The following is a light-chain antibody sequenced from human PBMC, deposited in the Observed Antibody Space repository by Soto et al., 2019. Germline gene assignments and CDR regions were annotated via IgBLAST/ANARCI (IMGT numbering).Light chain of an antibody. CDR3: QQLDSIPIT. J-gene: IGKJ5*01. Sequence: IQLTQSPSSLSASVGDRVAITCRASQGIRSYLAWYQQKPGEAPKLLISIASILQSGVPSRFSGSGSGTDFVLTISSLQPEDSATYYCQQLDSIPITFVQGTRLEI. V-gene: IGKV1-9*01. CDR1: QGIRSY. CDR2: IAS.